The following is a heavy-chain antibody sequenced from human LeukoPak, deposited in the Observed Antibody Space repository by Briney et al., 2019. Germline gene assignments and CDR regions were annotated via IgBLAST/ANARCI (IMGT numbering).Heavy chain of an antibody. CDR3: ARDREDSGSAMATGFDY. CDR1: GYTFTSYY. J-gene: IGHJ4*02. V-gene: IGHV1-46*01. D-gene: IGHD5-12*01. CDR2: INPSGGGT. Sequence: ASVKVSCKASGYTFTSYYMHWVRQAPGQGLEWMGIINPSGGGTSYAQKFQGRVTMTRDTSTSTVYMELSSLRSEDTAVYYCARDREDSGSAMATGFDYWGQGTLVTVSS.